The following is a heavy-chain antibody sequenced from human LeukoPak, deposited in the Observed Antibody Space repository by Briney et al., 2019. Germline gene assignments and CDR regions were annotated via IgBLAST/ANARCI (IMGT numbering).Heavy chain of an antibody. J-gene: IGHJ6*03. Sequence: PGGSLRLSCAASGFAFSNYWLHWVRQAPGKGLEWVARINTHGSSTNYADSVKGRFTISRDNAKNTLYLQMTSLSAEDTAAHYALAGYYYYYMDVWGKGTTVTVSS. V-gene: IGHV3-74*01. CDR3: LAGYYYYYMDV. CDR2: INTHGSST. CDR1: GFAFSNYW. D-gene: IGHD6-13*01.